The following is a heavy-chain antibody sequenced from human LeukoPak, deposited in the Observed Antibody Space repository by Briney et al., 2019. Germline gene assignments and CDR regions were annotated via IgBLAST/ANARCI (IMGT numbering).Heavy chain of an antibody. Sequence: GGSLRLSCAASGFTFSSYWMHWVRQPPGQGLVWVSRINSDGGSTTYADSVEGRFTISRDNARNTLYLQMNSLRAEDTAVYYCARSPYGGYGDNWGQGTLVTVSS. CDR3: ARSPYGGYGDN. D-gene: IGHD4-17*01. J-gene: IGHJ4*02. V-gene: IGHV3-74*01. CDR2: INSDGGST. CDR1: GFTFSSYW.